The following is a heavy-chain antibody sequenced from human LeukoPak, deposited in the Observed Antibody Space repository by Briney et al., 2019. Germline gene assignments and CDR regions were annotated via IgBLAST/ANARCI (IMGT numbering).Heavy chain of an antibody. CDR2: ISYDGSNK. CDR1: GFTFSSYA. D-gene: IGHD3-22*01. V-gene: IGHV3-30-3*01. J-gene: IGHJ4*02. CDR3: ASPYYYDSSGYFR. Sequence: GGSLRLSCAASGFTFSSYAMHWVRQAPGKGLEWVAVISYDGSNKYYADSVKGRFTISRDNSKNTLYLQMNSLRAEDTAVYYCASPYYYDSSGYFRWGQGTLVTVSS.